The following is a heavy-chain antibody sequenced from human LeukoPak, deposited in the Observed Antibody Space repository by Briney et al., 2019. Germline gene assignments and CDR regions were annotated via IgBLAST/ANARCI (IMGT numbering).Heavy chain of an antibody. Sequence: TGGSLRLSCAASGFTFSSYGMHWVRQAPGKGLEWVAVISYDGSNKYYADSVKGRFTISRDNSKNTLYLQMNSLRAEDTAVYYCAKGEGGYPNWFDPWGQGTLVTVSS. D-gene: IGHD5-12*01. J-gene: IGHJ5*02. CDR1: GFTFSSYG. CDR2: ISYDGSNK. V-gene: IGHV3-30*18. CDR3: AKGEGGYPNWFDP.